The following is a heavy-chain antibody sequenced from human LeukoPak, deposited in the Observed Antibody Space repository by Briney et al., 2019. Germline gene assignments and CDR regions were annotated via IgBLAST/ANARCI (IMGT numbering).Heavy chain of an antibody. CDR1: GGSISSSSYY. Sequence: PSETLSLTCTVSGGSISSSSYYWGWIRQPPGKGLEWIGSIYYSGSTYYNPSLKSRVTISVDTSKNQLSLKLSSVTAADTAVYYCARETPYGSGSYPFDYWGQGILVTVSS. CDR2: IYYSGST. CDR3: ARETPYGSGSYPFDY. J-gene: IGHJ4*02. V-gene: IGHV4-39*02. D-gene: IGHD3-10*01.